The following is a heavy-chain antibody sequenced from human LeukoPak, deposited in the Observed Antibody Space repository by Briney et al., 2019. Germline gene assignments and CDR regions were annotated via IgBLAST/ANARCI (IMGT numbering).Heavy chain of an antibody. CDR3: ARERLVGWGDDACDI. D-gene: IGHD3-9*01. CDR1: GYTFTSYG. CDR2: ISAYKGNT. V-gene: IGHV1-18*01. J-gene: IGHJ3*02. Sequence: GASVTVSCKASGYTFTSYGINWVRQAPGQGLEWMGWISAYKGNTNYAQNLQGRVTMTTDTSTSTAYMELRSLRSDDTAVYYCARERLVGWGDDACDIWGQGTMVTVPS.